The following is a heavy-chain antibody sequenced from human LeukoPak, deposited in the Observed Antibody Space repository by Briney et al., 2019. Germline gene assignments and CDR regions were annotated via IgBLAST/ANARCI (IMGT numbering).Heavy chain of an antibody. CDR3: VRGDSRDY. CDR2: INSGSSTM. V-gene: IGHV3-21*01. D-gene: IGHD3-22*01. CDR1: GFTFSDST. Sequence: GGSLRLFCAASGFTFSDSTMNWVRQASGKGLEWVASINSGSSTMRYADSVKGRLTISRDNGKNSLYLQLNSLRAEDTAVYYCVRGDSRDYWGQGTLITVSS. J-gene: IGHJ4*02.